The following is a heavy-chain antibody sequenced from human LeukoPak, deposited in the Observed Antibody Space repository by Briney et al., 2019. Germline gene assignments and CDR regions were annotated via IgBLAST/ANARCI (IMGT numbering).Heavy chain of an antibody. CDR2: INPSGGSR. V-gene: IGHV1-46*01. J-gene: IGHJ3*02. CDR1: GGTFSSYA. CDR3: ARGSIVGAKTLGFGAFDI. D-gene: IGHD1-26*01. Sequence: ASVKISCKASGGTFSSYAISWVRQAPGQGLEWMGIINPSGGSRSYAQKFQGRVTMTRDTSTSTVYMELSSLRSEDTAVYYCARGSIVGAKTLGFGAFDIWGQGTMVTVSS.